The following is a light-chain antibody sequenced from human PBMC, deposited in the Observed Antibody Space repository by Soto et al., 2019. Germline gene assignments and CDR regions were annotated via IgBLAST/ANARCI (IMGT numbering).Light chain of an antibody. Sequence: QSVLTQPPSVSGAPGQRVTISCTGSSSNIGAGYDVHWYQQLPGTAPKLLIYGNSNRPSGVPDRFSGSKSGTSASLAITGLQDEDEADYYCQSYDSSLSYFFGTGTKLTVL. CDR1: SSNIGAGYD. CDR3: QSYDSSLSYF. CDR2: GNS. J-gene: IGLJ1*01. V-gene: IGLV1-40*01.